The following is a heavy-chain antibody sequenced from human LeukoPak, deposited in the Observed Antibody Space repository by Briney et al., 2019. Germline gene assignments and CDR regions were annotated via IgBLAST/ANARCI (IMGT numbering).Heavy chain of an antibody. J-gene: IGHJ5*02. V-gene: IGHV1-8*03. CDR3: ARGQYQQLVRVYWFDP. CDR1: GYTFTSYD. CDR2: MNPNSGNT. Sequence: ASVKVSCKASGYTFTSYDINWVRQATGQGLEWMGWMNPNSGNTGYAQKFQGGVTITRNTSISTAYMELSSLRSEDTAVYYCARGQYQQLVRVYWFDPWGQGTLVTVSS. D-gene: IGHD6-13*01.